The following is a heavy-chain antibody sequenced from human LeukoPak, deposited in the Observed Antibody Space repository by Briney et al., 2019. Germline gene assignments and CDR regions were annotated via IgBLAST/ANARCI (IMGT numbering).Heavy chain of an antibody. J-gene: IGHJ6*02. Sequence: GSLRLSCAASGFTFTAHAMHWVRQAPGKGLGYVSTISTNGDTTYYADSVKGRFTISRDNSKNTLYLQMGSLRAEDMAVYYCARGRGVSSYDAMDVWGRGTTVTVSS. V-gene: IGHV3-64*02. CDR3: ARGRGVSSYDAMDV. CDR2: ISTNGDTT. D-gene: IGHD2-15*01. CDR1: GFTFTAHA.